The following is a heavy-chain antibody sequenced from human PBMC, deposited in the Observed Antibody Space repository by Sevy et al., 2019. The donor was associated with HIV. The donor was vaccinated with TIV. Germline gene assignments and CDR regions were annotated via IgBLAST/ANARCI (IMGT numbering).Heavy chain of an antibody. CDR2: IKQDGSEK. D-gene: IGHD6-19*01. CDR3: ARTVSGWYFVPDYFDY. J-gene: IGHJ4*02. CDR1: GFTFSSYW. V-gene: IGHV3-7*01. Sequence: GGSLRLSCAASGFTFSSYWMSWVRQAPGKGLEWVANIKQDGSEKYYVDSVKGRFTISRDNAKNSLYLQMNSLRAEDTAVYYCARTVSGWYFVPDYFDYWGQGTLVTVSS.